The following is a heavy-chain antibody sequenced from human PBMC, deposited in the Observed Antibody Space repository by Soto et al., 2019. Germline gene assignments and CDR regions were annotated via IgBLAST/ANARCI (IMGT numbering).Heavy chain of an antibody. D-gene: IGHD3-10*01. Sequence: TLSLTCAISGGSISSSNWWSWVRQPPGKGLQWIGEIYHSGSTNYIPSLKSRVTISVDKSRNQFSLKLSSVTAADTAVYYCARRWGEGRVDYWGQGTLVTVSS. J-gene: IGHJ4*02. CDR2: IYHSGST. CDR3: ARRWGEGRVDY. V-gene: IGHV4-4*02. CDR1: GGSISSSNW.